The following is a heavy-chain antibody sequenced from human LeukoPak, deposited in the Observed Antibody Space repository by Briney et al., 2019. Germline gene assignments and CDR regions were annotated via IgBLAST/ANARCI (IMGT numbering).Heavy chain of an antibody. J-gene: IGHJ5*02. V-gene: IGHV4-59*01. Sequence: SETLSLTCSFSGGSISSYYWSWIRQPPGKGLEWIGNVFYTGITNYNPSLKSRVNISIDTSESQVSLRLNDVTAADTAVYYCARTLVRGVIKKSIWFGPWGQGTQVSVSS. CDR3: ARTLVRGVIKKSIWFGP. CDR1: GGSISSYY. CDR2: VFYTGIT. D-gene: IGHD3-10*01.